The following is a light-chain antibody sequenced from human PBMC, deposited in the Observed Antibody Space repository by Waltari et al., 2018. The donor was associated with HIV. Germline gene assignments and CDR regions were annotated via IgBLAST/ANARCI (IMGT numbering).Light chain of an antibody. CDR3: QSYDSSLGGSV. CDR2: GNS. J-gene: IGLJ2*01. Sequence: QSVLTQPPSVSGAPGQRVTISCTGSSSNIGAGYHVHWYQQLPGTAPKLLIYGNSNRPSGVPDRFSGSKSGTSASLAITGLQAEDEAEYYCQSYDSSLGGSVFGGGTNLTVL. V-gene: IGLV1-40*01. CDR1: SSNIGAGYH.